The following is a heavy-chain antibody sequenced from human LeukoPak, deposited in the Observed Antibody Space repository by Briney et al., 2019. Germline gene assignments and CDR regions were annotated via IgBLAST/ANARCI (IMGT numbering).Heavy chain of an antibody. CDR1: GYSFTSYW. Sequence: GESLKISCKGSGYSFTSYWIGWVRQMLGKGLEWMGIIYPGDSDTRYSPSFQGQVTISADKSISTAYLQWSSLKASDTAMYYCARHGLGYSYGQGAFDIWGQGTMVTVSS. J-gene: IGHJ3*02. V-gene: IGHV5-51*01. CDR2: IYPGDSDT. D-gene: IGHD5-18*01. CDR3: ARHGLGYSYGQGAFDI.